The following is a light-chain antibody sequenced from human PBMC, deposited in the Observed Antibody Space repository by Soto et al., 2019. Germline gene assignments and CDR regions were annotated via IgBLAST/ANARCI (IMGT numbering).Light chain of an antibody. CDR1: QSVLYSSNNKNY. J-gene: IGKJ4*01. Sequence: DIVMTQSPDSLAVSLGERATINCKSSQSVLYSSNNKNYLAWYQQKPGQPPKLLIYWASTRDSGVPDRFSGSGSGTDFTLTISSLLAEDVAVYYCQQYYSTPLTFGGGTKVEIK. CDR3: QQYYSTPLT. CDR2: WAS. V-gene: IGKV4-1*01.